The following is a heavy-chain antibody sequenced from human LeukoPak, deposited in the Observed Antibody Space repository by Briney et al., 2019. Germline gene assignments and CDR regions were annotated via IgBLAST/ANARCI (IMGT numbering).Heavy chain of an antibody. CDR3: ARAYPYYYDSSGYTDAFDI. CDR2: ISYDGSNK. D-gene: IGHD3-22*01. J-gene: IGHJ3*02. CDR1: GFTVSSYA. V-gene: IGHV3-30-3*01. Sequence: GGSLRLSCAASGFTVSSYAMHWVRQAPGKGLEWVAVISYDGSNKYYADSVKGRFTISRDNSKNTLYLQMNSLRAEDTAVYYCARAYPYYYDSSGYTDAFDIWGQGTMVTVSS.